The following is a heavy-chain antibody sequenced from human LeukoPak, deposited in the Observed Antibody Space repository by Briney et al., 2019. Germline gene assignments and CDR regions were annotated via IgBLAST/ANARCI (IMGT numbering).Heavy chain of an antibody. D-gene: IGHD1-1*01. V-gene: IGHV3-7*01. CDR1: GFTFKNHW. CDR3: TRNPSLSTEREFEY. Sequence: GGSLRLSCAASGFTFKNHWMSWVRQAPGKGLEWVANIHQDGSDKYYVDSVKGRFTISRDNAKDSVYLQMNGLRVEDTAVYYCTRNPSLSTEREFEYWGQGSLVTVSS. J-gene: IGHJ4*02. CDR2: IHQDGSDK.